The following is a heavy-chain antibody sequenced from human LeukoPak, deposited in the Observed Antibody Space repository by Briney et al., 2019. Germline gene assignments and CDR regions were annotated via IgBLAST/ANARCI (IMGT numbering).Heavy chain of an antibody. V-gene: IGHV3-53*01. D-gene: IGHD3-16*01. J-gene: IGHJ4*02. CDR2: LYSNGVI. Sequence: GGSLRLSCAASGFSVSGTYLTWVRLAPGKGLEWVSVLYSNGVIKYADSVRGRFTISRDNSKNTLYLQMNSLRAEDTAVYYCAGRGPYFDCWGQGTLVTVSS. CDR3: AGRGPYFDC. CDR1: GFSVSGTY.